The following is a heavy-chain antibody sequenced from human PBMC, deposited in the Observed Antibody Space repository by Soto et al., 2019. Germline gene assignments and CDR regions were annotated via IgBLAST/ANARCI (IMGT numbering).Heavy chain of an antibody. V-gene: IGHV1-2*04. D-gene: IGHD2-2*01. Sequence: ASVKVSCKASGYTFTDYYIHWVRQAPGQGLEWMGWINPKSGGRKYAQKFQGWVTVTRETSISTAYMELRRLRSDDTAVYYCAREQGYCSSTSCYGAPYYYYYYMDVWGQGTTVTVSS. CDR2: INPKSGGR. CDR1: GYTFTDYY. J-gene: IGHJ6*03. CDR3: AREQGYCSSTSCYGAPYYYYYYMDV.